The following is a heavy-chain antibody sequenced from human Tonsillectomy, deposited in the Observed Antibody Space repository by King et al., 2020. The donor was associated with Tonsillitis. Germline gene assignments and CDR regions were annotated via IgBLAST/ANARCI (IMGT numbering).Heavy chain of an antibody. CDR2: LRSDGSSE. CDR1: GFTFSNYA. J-gene: IGHJ4*02. Sequence: QLVQSGGGVVQPGGSLRLSCAASGFTFSNYAMHWVRQAPGKGLEWVAFLRSDGSSELYADSVEGRFTISRDNSRSTLFLQMNSLRPADTAIYYCAKEDSTKHPFDNWGQGTLVTVSS. V-gene: IGHV3-30*02. CDR3: AKEDSTKHPFDN.